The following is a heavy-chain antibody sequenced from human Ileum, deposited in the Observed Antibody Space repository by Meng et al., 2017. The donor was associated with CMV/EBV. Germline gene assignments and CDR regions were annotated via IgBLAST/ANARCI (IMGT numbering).Heavy chain of an antibody. CDR1: GGSVSSGSYY. CDR3: ARSNDYSKFGSGMDV. CDR2: IYYSGST. D-gene: IGHD4-11*01. J-gene: IGHJ6*02. Sequence: SETLSLTCTVSGGSVSSGSYYWSWIRQPPGKGLEWIGYIYYSGSTNYNPSLKSRVTISVDTSKNQFSLNLGSVTAADTAMYYCARSNDYSKFGSGMDVWGQGTTVTVSS. V-gene: IGHV4-61*01.